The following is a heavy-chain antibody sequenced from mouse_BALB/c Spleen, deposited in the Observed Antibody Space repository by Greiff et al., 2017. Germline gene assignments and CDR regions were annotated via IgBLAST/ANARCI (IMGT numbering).Heavy chain of an antibody. CDR1: GYTFTDYE. CDR2: IDPETGGT. Sequence: QVQLQQSGAELVRPGASVTLSCKASGYTFTDYEMHWVKQTPVHGLEWIGAIDPETGGTAYNQKFKGKATLTADKSSSTAYMELRSLTSEDSAVYYCTRYWGYYFDVWGEGTTVTVSS. J-gene: IGHJ1*01. CDR3: TRYWGYYFDV. V-gene: IGHV1-15*01. D-gene: IGHD2-2*01.